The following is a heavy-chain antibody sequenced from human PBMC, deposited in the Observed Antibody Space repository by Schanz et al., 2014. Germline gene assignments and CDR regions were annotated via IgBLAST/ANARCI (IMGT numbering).Heavy chain of an antibody. J-gene: IGHJ4*02. D-gene: IGHD3-10*01. CDR1: GYTFTNFF. Sequence: QVHLVQSGAEVHKPGASLKISCKASGYTFTNFFLHWVRQAPGQGLEWMGIINPIGGSTTYAQKFRGAVTLTTDTSTDTAYLELTSLRSEDTAVYYCARGSPENMIRGELDYWGQGTLVNVSS. CDR2: INPIGGST. V-gene: IGHV1-46*03. CDR3: ARGSPENMIRGELDY.